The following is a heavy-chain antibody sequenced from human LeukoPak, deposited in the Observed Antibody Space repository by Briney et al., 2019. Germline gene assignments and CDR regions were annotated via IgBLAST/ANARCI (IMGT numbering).Heavy chain of an antibody. CDR1: GFTFDDYG. CDR2: INWNGGST. Sequence: GGSLRLSCAASGFTFDDYGMSWVRQAPGKGLEWVSGINWNGGSTGYADSVKGRFTISRDNAKNSVYLQMNSLRAEDTALYYCARVRSMDSSSCCYYYYYMDVWGKGTTVTVSS. V-gene: IGHV3-20*04. J-gene: IGHJ6*03. CDR3: ARVRSMDSSSCCYYYYYMDV. D-gene: IGHD6-13*01.